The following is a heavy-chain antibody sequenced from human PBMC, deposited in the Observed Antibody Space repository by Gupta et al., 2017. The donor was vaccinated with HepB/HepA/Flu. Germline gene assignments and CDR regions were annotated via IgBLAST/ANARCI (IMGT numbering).Heavy chain of an antibody. CDR2: IKSKTDGGTT. CDR3: TTEFDPGYSSSWTLF. J-gene: IGHJ4*02. Sequence: EVQLVESGGGLVKPGGSLRLSCAASGFTFSNAWMSWVRQAPGKGLEWVGRIKSKTDGGTTDYAAPVKGRFTISRDDSKNTLYLQMNSLKTEDTAVYYCTTEFDPGYSSSWTLFWGQGTLVTVSS. CDR1: GFTFSNAW. V-gene: IGHV3-15*01. D-gene: IGHD6-13*01.